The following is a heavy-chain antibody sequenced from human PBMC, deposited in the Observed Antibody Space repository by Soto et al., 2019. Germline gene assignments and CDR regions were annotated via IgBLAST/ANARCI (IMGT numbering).Heavy chain of an antibody. D-gene: IGHD6-6*01. CDR2: IIAIFGTA. V-gene: IGHV1-69*05. CDR3: AKPQSIQDYYYGMDV. J-gene: IGHJ6*02. Sequence: QVQLVQSGAEVKKPGSSVKVSCKASGGTFSSYAISWVRQAPGQGLEWMGGIIAIFGTADYAQKFQGRVTXTXXXSXSTAYMELSSLRSEDTAVYYCAKPQSIQDYYYGMDVWGQGTTVTVSS. CDR1: GGTFSSYA.